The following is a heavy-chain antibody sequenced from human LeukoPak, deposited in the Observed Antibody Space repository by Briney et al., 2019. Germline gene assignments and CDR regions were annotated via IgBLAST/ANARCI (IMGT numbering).Heavy chain of an antibody. CDR1: GFTFTSYG. CDR3: ARDRGSNYDFWSGHGRYFDY. Sequence: PGTSLRLSCAASGFTFTSYGMHWVRQAPGKGLEWVAVIWYDGINKYYADSVKGRFTISRDNSKNTLYLQMNSLRAEDTAVYYCARDRGSNYDFWSGHGRYFDYWGQGTLVTVSS. V-gene: IGHV3-33*01. J-gene: IGHJ4*02. D-gene: IGHD3-3*01. CDR2: IWYDGINK.